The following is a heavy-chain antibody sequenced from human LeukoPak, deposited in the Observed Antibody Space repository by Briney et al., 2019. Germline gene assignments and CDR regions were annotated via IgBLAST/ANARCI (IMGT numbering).Heavy chain of an antibody. V-gene: IGHV3-33*01. CDR2: IWYDGSNK. D-gene: IGHD6-19*01. CDR1: GFTFSSYG. Sequence: GGSLRLSCAASGFTFSSYGMHWVRQAPGKGLEWVAVIWYDGSNKYYADSVKGRFTISGDNSKNTLYLQMNSLRAEDTAVYYCARGPRYSSGHYDYWGQGTLVTVSS. J-gene: IGHJ4*02. CDR3: ARGPRYSSGHYDY.